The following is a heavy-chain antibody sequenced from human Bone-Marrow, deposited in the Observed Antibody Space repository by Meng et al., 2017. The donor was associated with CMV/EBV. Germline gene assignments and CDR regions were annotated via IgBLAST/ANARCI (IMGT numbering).Heavy chain of an antibody. CDR3: ARRPRVPAARSNFYY. Sequence: SETLSLTCTVSGYSISSGYYWGWIRQPPGKGLEWIGSIYHSGSTYYNPSLKSRVTISVDTSKNQFSLKLSSVTAADTAVYYCARRPRVPAARSNFYYWGQGTLVTVSS. J-gene: IGHJ4*02. V-gene: IGHV4-38-2*02. D-gene: IGHD2-2*01. CDR1: GYSISSGYY. CDR2: IYHSGST.